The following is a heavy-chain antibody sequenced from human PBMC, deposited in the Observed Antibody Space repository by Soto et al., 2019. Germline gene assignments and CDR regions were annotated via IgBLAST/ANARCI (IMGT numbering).Heavy chain of an antibody. CDR1: GFTFSSYG. V-gene: IGHV3-30*18. D-gene: IGHD3-9*01. J-gene: IGHJ6*02. Sequence: GGSLRLSCAASGFTFSSYGMHWVRQAPGKGLEWVAVISYDGSNKYYADSVKGRFTISRDNSKNTLYLQMNSLRAEDTAVYYCANLGYFDWLLSDDYYYYGMDVWGQGTTVTVSS. CDR3: ANLGYFDWLLSDDYYYYGMDV. CDR2: ISYDGSNK.